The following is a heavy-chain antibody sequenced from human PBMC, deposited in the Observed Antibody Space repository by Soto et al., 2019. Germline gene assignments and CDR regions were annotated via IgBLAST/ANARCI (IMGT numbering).Heavy chain of an antibody. Sequence: QVQLQESGPGLVKPSETLSLTCTVSGGTISSWYWSWIRQPPGKGLECIGYIYYSGSTNCNPSLKSRVTISVDTSKNKFSLKLSSVTAADTAVYYCARRYGSAIDYWGQGTLVTVSS. V-gene: IGHV4-59*08. D-gene: IGHD1-26*01. J-gene: IGHJ4*02. CDR3: ARRYGSAIDY. CDR1: GGTISSWY. CDR2: IYYSGST.